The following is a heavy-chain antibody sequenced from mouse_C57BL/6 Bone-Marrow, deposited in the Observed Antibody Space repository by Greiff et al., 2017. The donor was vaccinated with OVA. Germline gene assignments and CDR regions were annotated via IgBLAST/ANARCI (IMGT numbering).Heavy chain of an antibody. Sequence: VQLQESDAELVKPGASVKISCKVSGYTFTDHTIHWMKQRPEQGLEWIGYIYPRDGSTKYNEKFKGKATLTADKSSSTAYMQLNSLTSEDSAVYFCARENYDYDGYFDYWGQGTTLTVSS. J-gene: IGHJ2*01. CDR1: GYTFTDHT. V-gene: IGHV1-78*01. CDR2: IYPRDGST. D-gene: IGHD2-4*01. CDR3: ARENYDYDGYFDY.